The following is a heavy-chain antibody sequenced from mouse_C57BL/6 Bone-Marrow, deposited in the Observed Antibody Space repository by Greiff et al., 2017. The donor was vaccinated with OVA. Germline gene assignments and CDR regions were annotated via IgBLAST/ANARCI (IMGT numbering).Heavy chain of an antibody. Sequence: QVQLKESGAELARPGASVKMSCKASGYTFTSYTMHWVKQRPGQGLEWIGYINPSSGYTKYNQKFKDKATLTADKSSSTAYMQLSSLTSEDSAVYYCARGRGLYYFDYWGQGTTLTVSS. CDR2: INPSSGYT. CDR1: GYTFTSYT. D-gene: IGHD3-1*01. J-gene: IGHJ2*01. V-gene: IGHV1-4*01. CDR3: ARGRGLYYFDY.